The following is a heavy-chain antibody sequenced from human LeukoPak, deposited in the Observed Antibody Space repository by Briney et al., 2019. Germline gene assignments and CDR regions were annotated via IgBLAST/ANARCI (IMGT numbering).Heavy chain of an antibody. Sequence: PSETLSLTCTVSGGSISSSNYYWSWIRQPPGKGLEWIGEINHSGSTNYNPSLKSRVTISVDTSKNQFSLKLSSVTAADTAVYYCARVRNTHYSSSWYPITYYFDYWGQGTLVTVS. CDR2: INHSGST. CDR1: GGSISSSNYY. J-gene: IGHJ4*02. CDR3: ARVRNTHYSSSWYPITYYFDY. D-gene: IGHD6-13*01. V-gene: IGHV4-39*07.